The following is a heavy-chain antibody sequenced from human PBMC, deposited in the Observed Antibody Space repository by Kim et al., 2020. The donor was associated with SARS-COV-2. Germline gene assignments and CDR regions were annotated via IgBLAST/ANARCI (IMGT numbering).Heavy chain of an antibody. Sequence: GGSLRLSCAASGFTFSSYAMSWVRQAPGKGLEWVSAISGSGGSTYYADSVKGRFTISRDNSKNTLYLQMNSLRAEDTAVYYCAKVLPSGIFWPARGAFDIWGQGTMVTVSS. J-gene: IGHJ3*02. D-gene: IGHD3-9*01. V-gene: IGHV3-23*01. CDR1: GFTFSSYA. CDR2: ISGSGGST. CDR3: AKVLPSGIFWPARGAFDI.